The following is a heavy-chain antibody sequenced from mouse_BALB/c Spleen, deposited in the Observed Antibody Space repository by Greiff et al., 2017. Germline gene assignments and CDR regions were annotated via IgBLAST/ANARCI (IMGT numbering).Heavy chain of an antibody. CDR2: IDPSNSET. CDR1: GYTFTSYW. CDR3: ARSDYRYDDAMDY. V-gene: IGHV1S127*01. Sequence: VQLQESGPELVRPGASVKMSCKASGYTFTSYWMHWVKQRPGQGLEWIGMIDPSNSETRLNQKFKDKATLNVDKSSNTAYMQLSSLTSEDSAVYYCARSDYRYDDAMDYWGQGTSVTVSS. J-gene: IGHJ4*01. D-gene: IGHD2-14*01.